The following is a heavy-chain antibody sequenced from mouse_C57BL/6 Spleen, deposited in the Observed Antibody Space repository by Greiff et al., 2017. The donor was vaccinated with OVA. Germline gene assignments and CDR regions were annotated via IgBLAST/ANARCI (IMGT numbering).Heavy chain of an antibody. V-gene: IGHV1-63*01. CDR2: IYPGGGYT. J-gene: IGHJ2*01. D-gene: IGHD2-3*01. CDR1: GYTFTNYW. CDR3: ARKSLGYYYFDY. Sequence: QVQLKESGAELVRPGTSVKMSCKASGYTFTNYWIGWAKQRPGHGLEWIGDIYPGGGYTNYNEKFKGKATLTADKSSSTAYMQFSSLTSEDSAIYYCARKSLGYYYFDYWGQGTTLTVSS.